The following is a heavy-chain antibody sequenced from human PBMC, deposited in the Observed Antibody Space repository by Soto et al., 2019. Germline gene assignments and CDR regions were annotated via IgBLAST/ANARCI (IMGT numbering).Heavy chain of an antibody. CDR3: ARDKDREQLGGNYYSALDV. Sequence: VQLVQSGAEVLKPGSSVKVSCKASGDTFDTFAISWVRQAPGQGLEWMGGIIPIFRTPDYAQKFQGRVTITADVSTSTAYMELTSLRSEDTAVYYCARDKDREQLGGNYYSALDVWGQGTTVTVSS. D-gene: IGHD1-1*01. CDR1: GDTFDTFA. J-gene: IGHJ6*02. CDR2: IIPIFRTP. V-gene: IGHV1-69*12.